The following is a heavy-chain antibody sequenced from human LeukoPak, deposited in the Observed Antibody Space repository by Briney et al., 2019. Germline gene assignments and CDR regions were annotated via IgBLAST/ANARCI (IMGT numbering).Heavy chain of an antibody. J-gene: IGHJ4*02. D-gene: IGHD3-22*01. Sequence: ASVKVSCKTSGYTFTKYGISWVRQAPGQGPEWMGWISVYDGNTNYAQKLQDRLTLTTDTSTDTAHMELRSLRSDDTAVYYCVRARGDRSGYYRYWGQGTLVTVSS. CDR2: ISVYDGNT. CDR3: VRARGDRSGYYRY. CDR1: GYTFTKYG. V-gene: IGHV1-18*01.